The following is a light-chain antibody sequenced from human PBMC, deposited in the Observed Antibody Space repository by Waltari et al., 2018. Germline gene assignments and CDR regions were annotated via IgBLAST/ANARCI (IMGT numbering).Light chain of an antibody. V-gene: IGKV3-20*01. CDR2: GAS. CDR3: QHYVRLPVT. CDR1: QNIFRT. J-gene: IGKJ1*01. Sequence: IVLTQSPGTLSLSPGARATLSHRASQNIFRTLAWYQQKPAQAPRLPISGASSRATGIPDRFSCSGSGTDFSFTISGLDPEDFAVYYCQHYVRLPVTFGQGTKVEMK.